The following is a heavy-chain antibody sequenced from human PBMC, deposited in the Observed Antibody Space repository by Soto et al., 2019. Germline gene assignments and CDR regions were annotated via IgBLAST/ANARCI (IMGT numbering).Heavy chain of an antibody. J-gene: IGHJ3*02. CDR3: ARGYDYIWGSYRQGRAFDI. CDR2: IYYSGST. D-gene: IGHD3-16*02. CDR1: GGSISSYD. Sequence: PSETLSLTCTVSGGSISSYDWSWIRQPPGKGLEWIGYIYYSGSTNYNPSLKSRVTISVDTSKNQFSLKLSSVTAADTAVYYCARGYDYIWGSYRQGRAFDIWGQGTMVTVSS. V-gene: IGHV4-59*01.